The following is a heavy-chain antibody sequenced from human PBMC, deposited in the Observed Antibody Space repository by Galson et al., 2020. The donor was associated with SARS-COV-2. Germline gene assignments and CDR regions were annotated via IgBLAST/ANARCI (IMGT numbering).Heavy chain of an antibody. CDR1: GYTFTGYY. CDR2: INPNSGGT. J-gene: IGHJ4*02. D-gene: IGHD3-16*02. CDR3: AMSSLRLGELSCDLDY. Sequence: GESLKISCKASGYTFTGYYMHWVRQAPGQGLEWMGWINPNSGGTNYAQKFQGRVTMTRDTSISTAYMELSRLRSDDTAVYYCAMSSLRLGELSCDLDYWGQGTLVTVSS. V-gene: IGHV1-2*02.